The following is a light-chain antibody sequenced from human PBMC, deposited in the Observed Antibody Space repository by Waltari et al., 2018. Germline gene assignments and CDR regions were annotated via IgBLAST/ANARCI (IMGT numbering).Light chain of an antibody. CDR2: DVS. CDR3: SSYTTSNTLV. Sequence: QSALTQPASVSGSPGQSITISCTGTSSDVGGYKYLSWYQQHPGKAPKLMIYDVSNRPSGVSNRFSGSKSGNTASLTISGLQAEDEADYYCSSYTTSNTLVFGTGTNVIVL. CDR1: SSDVGGYKY. V-gene: IGLV2-14*03. J-gene: IGLJ1*01.